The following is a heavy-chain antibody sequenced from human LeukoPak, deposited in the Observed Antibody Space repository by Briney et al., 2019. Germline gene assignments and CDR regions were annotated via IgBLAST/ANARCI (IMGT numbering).Heavy chain of an antibody. CDR1: GFTVSSNY. J-gene: IGHJ4*02. CDR2: IYKNAIT. CDR3: ASGKGYSGYVGSFDY. D-gene: IGHD5-12*01. Sequence: GGSLRLSCAASGFTVSSNYMTWVRQAPGKGLEWVSVIYKNAITYYADTVKGRFTISRDNSKNMLYLQMNSLRAEDTAVYYCASGKGYSGYVGSFDYWGQGTLVTVSS. V-gene: IGHV3-53*01.